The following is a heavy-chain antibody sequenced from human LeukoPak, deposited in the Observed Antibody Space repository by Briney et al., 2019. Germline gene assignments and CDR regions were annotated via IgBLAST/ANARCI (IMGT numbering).Heavy chain of an antibody. D-gene: IGHD3-9*01. CDR3: ARGPYDILTGYYRGYFDY. Sequence: ASVKVSCKASGYTFTSYGISWVRQAPGQGLEWMGWISAYNGNTNYAQKLQGRVTMTTDTSTSTAYMELRSLRSDDTAVYYCARGPYDILTGYYRGYFDYWGRGTLVTVSS. J-gene: IGHJ4*02. CDR1: GYTFTSYG. CDR2: ISAYNGNT. V-gene: IGHV1-18*01.